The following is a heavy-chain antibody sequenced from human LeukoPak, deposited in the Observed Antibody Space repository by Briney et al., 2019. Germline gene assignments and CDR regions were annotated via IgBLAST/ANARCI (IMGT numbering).Heavy chain of an antibody. Sequence: GGSLRLSCAASGFTFDNYVIHWVRQAPGKGLEWVSGISWNSGNIGYADSVKGRFTISRDNAKNSLYLQMNSLRAEDTALYCCAKESNWYFDLWGRGTLVTVSS. J-gene: IGHJ2*01. CDR3: AKESNWYFDL. CDR2: ISWNSGNI. CDR1: GFTFDNYV. V-gene: IGHV3-9*01.